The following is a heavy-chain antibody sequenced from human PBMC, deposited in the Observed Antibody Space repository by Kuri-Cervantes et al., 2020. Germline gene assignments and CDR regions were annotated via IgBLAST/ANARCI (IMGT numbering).Heavy chain of an antibody. V-gene: IGHV1-18*01. CDR3: ARGGVVGPYYYYYYMDV. J-gene: IGHJ6*03. CDR1: GYTFTSYD. Sequence: ASVKVSCKASGYTFTSYDINWVRQATGQGLEWMGWMNPNSGNTNYAQKLQGRVTMTTDTSTSTAYMELRSLRSDDTAVYYCARGGVVGPYYYYYYMDVWGKGTTVTVSS. CDR2: MNPNSGNT. D-gene: IGHD3-3*01.